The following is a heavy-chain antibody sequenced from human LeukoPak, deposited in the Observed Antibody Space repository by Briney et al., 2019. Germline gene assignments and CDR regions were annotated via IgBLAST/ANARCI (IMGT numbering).Heavy chain of an antibody. CDR3: ARDDRKAATGTYNDY. Sequence: PSETLSLTCTVSGGSISLYYWSWIRQPPGKGLEWIGYMYYSGRTNYNPSLKSRVTISVDTSKNQFSLKLSSVTAADTAVYYCARDDRKAATGTYNDYWGQGTLVTVSS. J-gene: IGHJ4*02. CDR1: GGSISLYY. D-gene: IGHD6-13*01. V-gene: IGHV4-59*12. CDR2: MYYSGRT.